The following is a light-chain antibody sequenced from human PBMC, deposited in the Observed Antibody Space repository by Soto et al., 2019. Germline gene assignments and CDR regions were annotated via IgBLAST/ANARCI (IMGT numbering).Light chain of an antibody. J-gene: IGLJ1*01. CDR2: EVI. CDR1: SSDVGTFNL. Sequence: QSALTQVASVSGSPGQSITISCTGTSSDVGTFNLVSWYQQHPGKAPRLMICEVIKRPSGVSNRFSGSKSGNTASLTISGLQAEDEADYYCCSYAGSSVCVFGTGTKVTV. V-gene: IGLV2-23*02. CDR3: CSYAGSSVCV.